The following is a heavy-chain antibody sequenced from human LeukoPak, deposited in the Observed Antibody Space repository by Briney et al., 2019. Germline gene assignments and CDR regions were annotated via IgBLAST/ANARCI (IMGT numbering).Heavy chain of an antibody. V-gene: IGHV5-51*01. CDR3: ARLGGYSSSWYYFDY. J-gene: IGHJ4*02. D-gene: IGHD6-13*01. Sequence: PGESLKISCKGSGYSFTSYWIGWVRQMPGKGLEWMGIIYPGDSGTRYSPSFQGQVTTSADKSISTAYLQWSSLKASDTAMYYCARLGGYSSSWYYFDYWGQGTLVTVSS. CDR2: IYPGDSGT. CDR1: GYSFTSYW.